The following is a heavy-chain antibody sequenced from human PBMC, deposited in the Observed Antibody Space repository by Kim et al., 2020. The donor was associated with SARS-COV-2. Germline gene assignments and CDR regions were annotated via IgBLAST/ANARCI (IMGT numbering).Heavy chain of an antibody. D-gene: IGHD6-6*01. CDR3: ARRGRQVGRGRPLFDI. Sequence: GESLKISCKGSGYSFTSYWISWVRQMPGKGLEWMGRIDPSDSYTNYSPSFQGHVTISADKSISTAYLQWSSLKASDTAMYYCARRGRQVGRGRPLFDIWGQGTMVTVSS. V-gene: IGHV5-10-1*01. CDR2: IDPSDSYT. J-gene: IGHJ3*02. CDR1: GYSFTSYW.